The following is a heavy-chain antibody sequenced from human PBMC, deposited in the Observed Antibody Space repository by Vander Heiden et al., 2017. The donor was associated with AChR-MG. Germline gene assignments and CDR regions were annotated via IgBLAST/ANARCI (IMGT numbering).Heavy chain of an antibody. CDR1: GLRLRTSG. CDR3: ADEITTPGTGYYAMDV. D-gene: IGHD2-8*02. Sequence: QVHLVESGGGVVHPGGSVRLPCAASGLRLRTSGMHWVRQAPGKGLEWVAFIRSDGSNKYYADPVKGRFTISRDNSKNTLYLQIIRLRPEDTAVYYCADEITTPGTGYYAMDVWGQGTTVTVSS. CDR2: IRSDGSNK. V-gene: IGHV3-30*02. J-gene: IGHJ6*02.